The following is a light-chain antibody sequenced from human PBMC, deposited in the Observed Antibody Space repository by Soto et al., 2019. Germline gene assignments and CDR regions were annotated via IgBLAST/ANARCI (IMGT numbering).Light chain of an antibody. V-gene: IGKV3-20*01. Sequence: ETVMTQSPATLSVSPGERATLSCRASQSVSSKLAWYQQKPGQAPRLLIYGASSRASGIPDRFSGSGSGTDFTLTISRLETEDFAVFYCQQYGTSEIIFGQGTRLEIK. J-gene: IGKJ5*01. CDR1: QSVSSK. CDR3: QQYGTSEII. CDR2: GAS.